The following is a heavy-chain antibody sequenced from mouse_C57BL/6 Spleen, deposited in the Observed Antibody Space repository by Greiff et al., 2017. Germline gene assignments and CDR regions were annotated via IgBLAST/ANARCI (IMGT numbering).Heavy chain of an antibody. CDR3: ARKGAYFDV. CDR2: INPGSGGT. J-gene: IGHJ1*03. Sequence: VQLQQSGAELVRPGTSVKVSCKASGYAFTNYLIEWVKQRPGQGLEWIGVINPGSGGTTYNEKFKGKATLTADKSSSTAYMQLSSLTSEDAAVYCCARKGAYFDVWGTGTTVTVSS. CDR1: GYAFTNYL. V-gene: IGHV1-54*01.